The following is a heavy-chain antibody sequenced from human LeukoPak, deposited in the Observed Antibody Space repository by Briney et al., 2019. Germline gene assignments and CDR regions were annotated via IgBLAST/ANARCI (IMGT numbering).Heavy chain of an antibody. CDR3: AKDLRLRYYDSSGYYDY. D-gene: IGHD3-22*01. CDR2: ISGSGGST. CDR1: GFTFSSYA. Sequence: GGSLRLSCAASGFTFSSYAMSWVRQAPGKGLEWVSAISGSGGSTYYADSVKGRFTISRDNSKNTLYLQMNSLRAEDTAVYYRAKDLRLRYYDSSGYYDYWGQGTLVTVSS. V-gene: IGHV3-23*01. J-gene: IGHJ4*02.